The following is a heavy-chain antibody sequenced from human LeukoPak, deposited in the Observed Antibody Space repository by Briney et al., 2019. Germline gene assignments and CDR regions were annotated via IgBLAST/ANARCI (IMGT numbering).Heavy chain of an antibody. D-gene: IGHD1-26*01. CDR2: ISTLGST. Sequence: TSSETLSLTCSVSGGSINNYYWTWIRQPAGKGLEWIGHISTLGSTNYNPSLKSRVSMSVDTSNYHFSLKLSFVTAADTAIYYCARVAQYLVGASSTAFFEYWGQGTLVTVSS. CDR1: GGSINNYY. V-gene: IGHV4-4*07. J-gene: IGHJ4*02. CDR3: ARVAQYLVGASSTAFFEY.